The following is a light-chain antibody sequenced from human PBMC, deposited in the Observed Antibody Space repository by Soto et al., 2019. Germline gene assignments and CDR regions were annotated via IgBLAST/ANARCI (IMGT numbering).Light chain of an antibody. CDR1: QSVLYSSNNNNY. CDR2: WAS. V-gene: IGKV4-1*01. CDR3: QQYYNAPLT. J-gene: IGKJ4*01. Sequence: DIVMTQSPDSLAVSLGERATINGKSSQSVLYSSNNNNYLAWYQQKPGQPPKLLIYWASTRESGVPDRFSGSGSGTDFTLTISRLQAADVAVYYCQQYYNAPLTFGGGTKVEIK.